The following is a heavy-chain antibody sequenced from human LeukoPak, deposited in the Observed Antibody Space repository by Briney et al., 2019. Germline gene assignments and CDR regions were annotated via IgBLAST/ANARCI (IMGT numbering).Heavy chain of an antibody. Sequence: ASVKVSCKASGYTFTSYGISWVRQAPGQGLEWMGWISAYNGNTNYAQKFQGRVTITTDESTSTAYMELSSLRSEDTAVYYCARDPREYYYGSGSFNWFDPWGQGTLVTVSS. J-gene: IGHJ5*02. CDR1: GYTFTSYG. CDR2: ISAYNGNT. CDR3: ARDPREYYYGSGSFNWFDP. D-gene: IGHD3-10*01. V-gene: IGHV1-18*01.